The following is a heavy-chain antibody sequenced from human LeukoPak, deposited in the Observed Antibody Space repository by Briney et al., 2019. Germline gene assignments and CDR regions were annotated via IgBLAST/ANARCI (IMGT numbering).Heavy chain of an antibody. CDR2: IYYSGST. CDR3: ASGNDILTGYYT. V-gene: IGHV4-39*07. D-gene: IGHD3-9*01. CDR1: SGSISISSDY. J-gene: IGHJ4*02. Sequence: SETLSLASTLSSGSISISSDYWGWIRQPPGKGLEWIGSIYYSGSTYYNPSLKSRVTMSVDTSKNQFSLKLSSVTAADTAVYYCASGNDILTGYYTWGQGTLVTVSS.